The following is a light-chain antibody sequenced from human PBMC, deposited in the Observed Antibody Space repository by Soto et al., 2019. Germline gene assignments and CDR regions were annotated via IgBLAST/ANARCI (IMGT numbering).Light chain of an antibody. CDR3: SSYTSSSTLAVV. CDR1: SSDVGGYNY. J-gene: IGLJ2*01. Sequence: QSALTQPASVSGSPGQSITISCIGTSSDVGGYNYVSWYQQHPGKAPKLMIYDVSNRPSGVSNRFSGSKSGNTASLTISGLQAEDEADYYCSSYTSSSTLAVVFGGGTQLTVL. CDR2: DVS. V-gene: IGLV2-14*01.